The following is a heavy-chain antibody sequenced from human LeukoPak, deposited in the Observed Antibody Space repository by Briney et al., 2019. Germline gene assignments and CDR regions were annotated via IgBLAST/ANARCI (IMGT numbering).Heavy chain of an antibody. V-gene: IGHV1-46*01. Sequence: ASVKVSCKASGYTFTSYYMHWVRQAPGQGLEWMGIINPSGGSTSYAQKFQGRVTMTRDMSTSTVYMELSSLRSEDTAVYYCVFLGLVTAPKYFQHWGQGTLVTVSS. CDR2: INPSGGST. J-gene: IGHJ1*01. CDR1: GYTFTSYY. D-gene: IGHD2-21*02. CDR3: VFLGLVTAPKYFQH.